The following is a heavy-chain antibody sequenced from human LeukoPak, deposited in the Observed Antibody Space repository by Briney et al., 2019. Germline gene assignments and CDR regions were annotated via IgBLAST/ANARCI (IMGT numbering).Heavy chain of an antibody. V-gene: IGHV3-23*01. CDR3: ARGAYCSGGRCPGAFDI. J-gene: IGHJ3*02. CDR1: GFTFSNYA. Sequence: GGSLRLSCVASGFTFSNYAMSWVRQAPGKGLEWVSAVSDGGGDTYYVDSVRGRFTISRDNSKNTLYLQMNSLRAEDTAVYYCARGAYCSGGRCPGAFDIWGQGTMVTVSS. D-gene: IGHD2-15*01. CDR2: VSDGGGDT.